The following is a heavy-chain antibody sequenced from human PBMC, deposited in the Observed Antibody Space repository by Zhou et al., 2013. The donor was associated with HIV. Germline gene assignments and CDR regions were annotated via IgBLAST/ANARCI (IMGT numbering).Heavy chain of an antibody. V-gene: IGHV1-69*05. CDR2: IIPIFGRP. J-gene: IGHJ2*01. D-gene: IGHD6-19*01. Sequence: QVQLVQSAAEVKKPGSSVKVSCKASGGTFRSYDISWVRQAPGQGPEWVGGIIPIFGRPNYAQKFQDRVTITTDEPTTTAYMELSSLTSDDTAVYYCASPQSGWYWYFDLWGRGTLVTVSS. CDR3: ASPQSGWYWYFDL. CDR1: GGTFRSYD.